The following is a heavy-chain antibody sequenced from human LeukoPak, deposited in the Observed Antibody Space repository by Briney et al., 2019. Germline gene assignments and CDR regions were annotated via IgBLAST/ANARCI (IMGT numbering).Heavy chain of an antibody. V-gene: IGHV4-59*08. CDR3: ARLLPTGYSSSWSALLDYYYGMDV. Sequence: SETLSVTCTVSGGSISSYYWSWIRQPPGKGLEWIGYIYYSGSTNYTPSLMNRVTISVDTSKTPSSLNLSSVTAANTAVYYCARLLPTGYSSSWSALLDYYYGMDVWGQGTTDTVSS. D-gene: IGHD6-13*01. CDR1: GGSISSYY. J-gene: IGHJ6*02. CDR2: IYYSGST.